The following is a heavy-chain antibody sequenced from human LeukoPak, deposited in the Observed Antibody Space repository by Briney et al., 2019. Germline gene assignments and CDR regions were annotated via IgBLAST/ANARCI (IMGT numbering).Heavy chain of an antibody. CDR2: INHSGST. D-gene: IGHD1/OR15-1a*01. V-gene: IGHV4-34*01. CDR1: GGSFSGYY. J-gene: IGHJ3*02. Sequence: PSETLSLTCAVYGGSFSGYYWNWIRQPPGKGLEWIGEINHSGSTNYNPSLKSRVTISVDTSKNQFSLKLSSVTAADTAVYYCASPTKKTTTVFNIGAKGKRATVS. CDR3: ASPTKKTTTVFNI.